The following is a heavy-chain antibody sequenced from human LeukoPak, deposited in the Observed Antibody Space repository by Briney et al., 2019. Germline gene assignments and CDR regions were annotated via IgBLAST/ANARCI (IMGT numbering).Heavy chain of an antibody. CDR1: GFTFRSYS. J-gene: IGHJ1*01. D-gene: IGHD6-19*01. V-gene: IGHV3-48*01. CDR3: AKARSGWPPAEYFQH. Sequence: GGSLRLSCAASGFTFRSYSMNWVRQAPGKGLEWVSYISSSSSTIYYADSVKGRFTISRDNSKNTLYLQMNSLRAEDTAVYYCAKARSGWPPAEYFQHWGQGTLVTVSS. CDR2: ISSSSSTI.